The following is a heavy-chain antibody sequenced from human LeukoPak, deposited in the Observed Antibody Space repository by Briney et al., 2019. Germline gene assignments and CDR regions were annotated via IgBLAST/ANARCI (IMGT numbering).Heavy chain of an antibody. CDR1: GYSFTSYW. J-gene: IGHJ5*01. V-gene: IGHV5-51*01. CDR3: ASLVGAGPAVPVACWFDY. Sequence: GESLKISCKGSGYSFTSYWIGWVRQMPGKRLEWMGIIYPGDSDTRYSPSFQGQVTISADKSISTAYLQWSSLTASATAMYYCASLVGAGPAVPVACWFDYWGQGTLVTVSS. D-gene: IGHD2-2*01. CDR2: IYPGDSDT.